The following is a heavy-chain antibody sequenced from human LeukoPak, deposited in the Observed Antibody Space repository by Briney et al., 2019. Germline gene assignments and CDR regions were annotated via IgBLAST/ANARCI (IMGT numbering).Heavy chain of an antibody. CDR1: GGSISSSSYY. D-gene: IGHD1-7*01. J-gene: IGHJ4*02. CDR3: ARHQTGTTDY. V-gene: IGHV4-39*01. CDR2: IYYSGST. Sequence: SETLSLTCTVSGGSISSSSYYWGWIRQPPGKGLEWIGSIYYSGSTYYNPSLKSRVTISVDTSKNQFSLTLSSVTAADTAVYYCARHQTGTTDYWGQGTLVTVSS.